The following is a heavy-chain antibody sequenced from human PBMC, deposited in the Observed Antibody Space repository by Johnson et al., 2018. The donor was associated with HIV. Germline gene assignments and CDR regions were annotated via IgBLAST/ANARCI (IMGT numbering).Heavy chain of an antibody. J-gene: IGHJ3*02. D-gene: IGHD1-7*01. CDR1: GFSFSDYY. CDR2: ISSSGSTI. CDR3: ASPGITGTLGAFDI. V-gene: IGHV3-11*04. Sequence: QMLLVESGGGLVKPGGSLRLSCAASGFSFSDYYISWIRQAPGKGLEWVSYISSSGSTIYYADSVVKGRFTISRDNAKNSVFLQMNSLRVEDTAVYYCASPGITGTLGAFDIWGQGTMVTVSS.